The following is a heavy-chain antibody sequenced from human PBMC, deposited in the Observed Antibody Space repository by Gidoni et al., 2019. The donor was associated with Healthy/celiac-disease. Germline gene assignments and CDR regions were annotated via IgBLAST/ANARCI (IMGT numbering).Heavy chain of an antibody. Sequence: QLPLPESGPGLVTPSETLSLTCTVSGGSISSRRYYWGWIRQPPGKGLEWIGSIYYRGSTYYNPYLKRRVTRSVETAKNKVSLKLSAVTAADTAVYYWARLRIAAPILGGDAFDIWGQGTMVTVSS. CDR1: GGSISSRRYY. CDR3: ARLRIAAPILGGDAFDI. V-gene: IGHV4-39*01. J-gene: IGHJ3*02. D-gene: IGHD6-6*01. CDR2: IYYRGST.